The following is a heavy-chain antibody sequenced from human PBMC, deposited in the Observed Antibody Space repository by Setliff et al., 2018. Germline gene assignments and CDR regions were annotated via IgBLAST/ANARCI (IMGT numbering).Heavy chain of an antibody. Sequence: GGSLRLSCAASGFTFGDHFMDWVRQPPGKGLEWVGRIKNKVNTFSTQNAASVNGRFSIPRDDSKSSLYLQMNSLKSEDAAVYYCARVGYCDGPTCYPFDYWGPGTLVTVSS. CDR3: ARVGYCDGPTCYPFDY. CDR2: IKNKVNTFST. V-gene: IGHV3-72*01. CDR1: GFTFGDHF. J-gene: IGHJ4*02. D-gene: IGHD2-2*01.